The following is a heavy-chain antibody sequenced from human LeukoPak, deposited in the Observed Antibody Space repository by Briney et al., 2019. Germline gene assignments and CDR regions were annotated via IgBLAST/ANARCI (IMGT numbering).Heavy chain of an antibody. CDR1: GLTFSSYS. CDR2: ISSGSSTI. J-gene: IGHJ4*02. Sequence: PGRSLRLSCAASGLTFSSYSMNWVRQAPGKGLEWVSYISSGSSTIYYADAVKGRFTISRDNAKNSLYLQMSSLRDEDTAVYYCARDLGSSSNYWGQGTLVTVST. CDR3: ARDLGSSSNY. V-gene: IGHV3-48*02. D-gene: IGHD6-13*01.